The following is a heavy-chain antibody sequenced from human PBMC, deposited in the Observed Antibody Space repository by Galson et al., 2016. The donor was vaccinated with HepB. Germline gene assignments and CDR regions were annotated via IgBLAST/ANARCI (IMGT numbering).Heavy chain of an antibody. V-gene: IGHV3-30-3*01. CDR3: ARQILGIRKLPDY. D-gene: IGHD4-23*01. Sequence: SLRLSCAASGFTFSSHSMHWVRQAPGKGLEWVAVISSDGGNEYYADSVKGRFSISRDNSKNTLYLQLNSLRTEDTAVYYCARQILGIRKLPDYWGQGTLVTVSS. CDR1: GFTFSSHS. CDR2: ISSDGGNE. J-gene: IGHJ4*02.